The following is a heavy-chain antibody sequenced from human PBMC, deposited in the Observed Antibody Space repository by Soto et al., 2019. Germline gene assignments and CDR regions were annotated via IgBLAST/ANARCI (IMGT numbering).Heavy chain of an antibody. V-gene: IGHV3-7*01. CDR3: ARRRSVGSRTIFDS. Sequence: GGSLRLSCAASGFTFSRYWMNWVSQAPGKGLEWVTNINEDGSDKYYVDSVKGRFTISRDNAKNSLYLQMDSLRAEDTAVYYCARRRSVGSRTIFDSWGQGTLVTVSS. CDR2: INEDGSDK. J-gene: IGHJ4*02. D-gene: IGHD2-15*01. CDR1: GFTFSRYW.